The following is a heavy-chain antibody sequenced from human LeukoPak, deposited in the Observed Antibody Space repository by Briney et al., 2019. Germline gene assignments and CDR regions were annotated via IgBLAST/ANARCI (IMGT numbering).Heavy chain of an antibody. CDR3: ARDYGGSSPFDY. CDR2: ISYDGSNK. J-gene: IGHJ4*02. D-gene: IGHD4-23*01. CDR1: GFTFSSYG. Sequence: GGSLRLSCAASGFTFSSYGMHWVRQAPGKGLEWVAVISYDGSNKYYADSVKGRFTISRDNAKNSLYLQMNSLRAEDTAVYYCARDYGGSSPFDYWGQGTLVTVSS. V-gene: IGHV3-30*03.